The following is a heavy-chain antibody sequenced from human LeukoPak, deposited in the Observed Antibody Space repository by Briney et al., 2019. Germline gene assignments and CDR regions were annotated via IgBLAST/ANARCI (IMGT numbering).Heavy chain of an antibody. V-gene: IGHV3-20*04. Sequence: PSETLSLTCAVYGGSFSGYYWSWIRQPPGKGLEWVSGINWNGGSTGYADSVKGRFTISRDNAKNSLYLQMNSLRAEDTALYYCARDSYYDSSGYLSPNYYFDYWGQGTLVTVSS. J-gene: IGHJ4*02. CDR3: ARDSYYDSSGYLSPNYYFDY. CDR1: GGSFSGYY. CDR2: INWNGGST. D-gene: IGHD3-22*01.